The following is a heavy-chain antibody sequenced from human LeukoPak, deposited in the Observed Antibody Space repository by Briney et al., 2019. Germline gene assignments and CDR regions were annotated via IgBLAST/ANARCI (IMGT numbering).Heavy chain of an antibody. CDR3: ARDVGYSSSSGYDYYYYGMDV. J-gene: IGHJ6*02. CDR2: IYYSEST. CDR1: GVSIRSYY. D-gene: IGHD6-6*01. V-gene: IGHV4-59*01. Sequence: PSETLSLTCTVSGVSIRSYYWSWIRQPPGEGLEWIGHIYYSESTSYNPSLKSRVTISADTSKNQFSLKLSSVTAADTAVYYCARDVGYSSSSGYDYYYYGMDVWGQGTTVTVSS.